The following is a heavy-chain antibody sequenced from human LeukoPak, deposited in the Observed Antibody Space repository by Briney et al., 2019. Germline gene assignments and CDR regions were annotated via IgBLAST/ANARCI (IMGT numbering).Heavy chain of an antibody. D-gene: IGHD2-2*01. CDR3: SRDGTSTDDY. V-gene: IGHV1-18*01. J-gene: IGHJ4*02. CDR2: ISDNNDNP. CDR1: GYTFTNFG. Sequence: ASVRVSCKTSGYTFTNFGINWVRQAPGQGVEWMGWISDNNDNPNYEQKFQGRMTVTTDSSTSTAYIELRNLRFDDTAVYYCSRDGTSTDDYWGQGTLVTVSS.